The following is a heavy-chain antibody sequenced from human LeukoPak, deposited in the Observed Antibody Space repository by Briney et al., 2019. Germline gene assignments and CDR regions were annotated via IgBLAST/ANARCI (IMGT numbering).Heavy chain of an antibody. Sequence: GASVKVSCKASGYTFTSYGISWVRQAPGQGLEWMGWISAYNGSANYAQKLQGRVTMTTDTSTSTAYMELRSLRSDDTAVYYCASWRGMVGDYWGQGTLVTVSS. CDR3: ASWRGMVGDY. CDR2: ISAYNGSA. CDR1: GYTFTSYG. D-gene: IGHD3-10*02. V-gene: IGHV1-18*01. J-gene: IGHJ4*02.